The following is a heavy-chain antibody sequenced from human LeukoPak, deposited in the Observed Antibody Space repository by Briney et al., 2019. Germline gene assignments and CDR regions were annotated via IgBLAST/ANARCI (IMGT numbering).Heavy chain of an antibody. Sequence: SETLSLTCTVSGGSISNYYWSWIRQPPGKGLEWIGYITYSGSTDHNPSLKSRVTISVDASKNQFSLELTSVTAADTAVYYCVIHTTSGWYQVVYWGQGTLVTVSS. CDR2: ITYSGST. D-gene: IGHD6-19*01. CDR1: GGSISNYY. CDR3: VIHTTSGWYQVVY. V-gene: IGHV4-59*01. J-gene: IGHJ4*02.